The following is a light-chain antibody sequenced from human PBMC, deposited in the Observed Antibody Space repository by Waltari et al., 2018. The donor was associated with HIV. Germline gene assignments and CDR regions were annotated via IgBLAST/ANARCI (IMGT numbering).Light chain of an antibody. J-gene: IGLJ2*01. CDR2: DNS. Sequence: QSVLTQPPSGSGAPGQRVSIYCTGNGSKLGATFDVHWYQQLPGKAPKSLIFDNSNRPSGVPGRFSVSKSGPSASLAISGLQAEDEADYSCQLFAPSLAAVVFGGGTKLTVL. CDR1: GSKLGATFD. CDR3: QLFAPSLAAVV. V-gene: IGLV1-40*01.